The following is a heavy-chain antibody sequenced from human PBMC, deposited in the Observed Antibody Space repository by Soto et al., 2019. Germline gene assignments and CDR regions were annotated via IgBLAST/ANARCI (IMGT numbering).Heavy chain of an antibody. CDR2: MSRTGDNT. J-gene: IGHJ4*02. CDR1: GFTFSIYA. CDR3: AKEKSKSNPRYYFDF. D-gene: IGHD4-4*01. Sequence: GGSLRLSCAASGFTFSIYAMTGVRQSPGKGLEWVSSMSRTGDNTYYADSVKGRFTISRDNSKNTLYLQMNSLGAEDTAIYYCAKEKSKSNPRYYFDFWGQGTLVTVSS. V-gene: IGHV3-23*01.